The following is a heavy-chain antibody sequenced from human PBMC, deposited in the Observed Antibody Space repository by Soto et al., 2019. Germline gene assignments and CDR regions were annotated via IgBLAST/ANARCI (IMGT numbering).Heavy chain of an antibody. D-gene: IGHD2-2*01. CDR1: GFTFSSYG. CDR3: ATINEDCISTSCAH. CDR2: ISYDGSNK. Sequence: GGSLRLSCAASGFTFSSYGMHWVRQAPGKGLEWVAVISYDGSNKYYADSVKGRFTISRDNSKNTLYLQMNSLRAEDTAVYYCATINEDCISTSCAHWGQGTLVTVSS. J-gene: IGHJ4*02. V-gene: IGHV3-30*03.